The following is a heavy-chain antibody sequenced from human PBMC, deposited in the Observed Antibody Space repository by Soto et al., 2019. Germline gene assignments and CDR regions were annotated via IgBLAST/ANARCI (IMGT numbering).Heavy chain of an antibody. Sequence: QVQLVQSGAEVKKPGASVKVSCKASGYTFTSYDINWVRQATGQGLEWMGWMNPNSGNTGYAQKFQGRVTMTRNTSISTAYMELSSLRSEDTAVYYCARGRYYSSTSCNTCYYWGQGTLVTVSS. D-gene: IGHD2-2*02. J-gene: IGHJ4*02. CDR3: ARGRYYSSTSCNTCYY. CDR1: GYTFTSYD. CDR2: MNPNSGNT. V-gene: IGHV1-8*01.